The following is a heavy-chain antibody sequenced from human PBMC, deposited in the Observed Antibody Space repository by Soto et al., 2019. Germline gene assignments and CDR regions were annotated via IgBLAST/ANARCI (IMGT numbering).Heavy chain of an antibody. Sequence: PGGSLRLSCAASGFTFSSYAMGWVRQAPGKGLEWVSAISGSGGSTYYADTVKGRFTISRDNSKKTQNLQMNSLRAEDTAVYYCAKDARGRWGDFDPGGQGPLVTVP. CDR3: AKDARGRWGDFDP. CDR2: ISGSGGST. J-gene: IGHJ5*02. V-gene: IGHV3-23*01. D-gene: IGHD7-27*01. CDR1: GFTFSSYA.